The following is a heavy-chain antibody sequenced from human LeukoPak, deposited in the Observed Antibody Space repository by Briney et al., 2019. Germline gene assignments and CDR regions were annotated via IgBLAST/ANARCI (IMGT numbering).Heavy chain of an antibody. CDR1: GVSISGYY. V-gene: IGHV4-59*08. CDR2: IYYGGST. J-gene: IGHJ4*02. CDR3: AGHGTDY. Sequence: SETLSLTCTVSGVSISGYYWSWLRQPPGKGLEWIGYIYYGGSTNYNPSLKSRVTMSVVKSKNLFSLNLSSVTAADTAVYYCAGHGTDYWGQGTLVTVSP.